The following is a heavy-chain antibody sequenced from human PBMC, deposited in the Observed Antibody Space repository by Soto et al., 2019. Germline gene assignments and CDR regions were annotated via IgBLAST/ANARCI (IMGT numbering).Heavy chain of an antibody. D-gene: IGHD1-26*01. CDR3: ARVVGAPNWFDP. CDR2: TRNKANSYTT. CDR1: GFTFSDHQ. Sequence: EVQLVESGGGLVQPGGSLRLSCAASGFTFSDHQMAWVRQAPGKGLEWVGRTRNKANSYTTEYSASVKGRFTISRDDSKNSLYLQMNSLKTEDTAVYYCARVVGAPNWFDPWGQGTLVTVSS. V-gene: IGHV3-72*01. J-gene: IGHJ5*02.